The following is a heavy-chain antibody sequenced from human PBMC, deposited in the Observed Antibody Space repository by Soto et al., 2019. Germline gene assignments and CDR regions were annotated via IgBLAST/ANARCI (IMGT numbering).Heavy chain of an antibody. V-gene: IGHV1-24*01. CDR1: GYTLTELS. CDR3: ATIFPPVVYYDFWSGYYP. D-gene: IGHD3-3*01. CDR2: FDPEDGET. J-gene: IGHJ5*02. Sequence: ASVKVSCKVSGYTLTELSMHWVRQAPGKGLEWMGGFDPEDGETIYAQKFQGRVTMTEDTSTDTAYMELSSLRSEDTAVYYCATIFPPVVYYDFWSGYYPWGQGTLVTVSS.